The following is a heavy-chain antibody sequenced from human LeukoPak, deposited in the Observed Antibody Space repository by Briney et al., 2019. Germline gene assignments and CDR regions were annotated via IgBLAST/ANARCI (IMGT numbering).Heavy chain of an antibody. J-gene: IGHJ3*02. CDR3: AKVQSYYYGSGSYLGAFDI. V-gene: IGHV3-21*04. CDR1: GFTFSSYS. Sequence: GGSLRLSCAASGFTFSSYSMNWVRQAPGKGLEWVSSISSSSSYIYYADSVKGRFTISRDNAKNSLYLQMNSLRAEDTAVYYCAKVQSYYYGSGSYLGAFDIWGQGTMVTVSS. CDR2: ISSSSSYI. D-gene: IGHD3-10*01.